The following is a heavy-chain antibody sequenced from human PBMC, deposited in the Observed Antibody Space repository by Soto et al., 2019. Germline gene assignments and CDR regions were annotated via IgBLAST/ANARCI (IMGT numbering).Heavy chain of an antibody. Sequence: SETLALSCTVSGGCISSYYWSWIRQPPGKGLEWIGYIYYSGSTNYNPSLKSRVTISVDTSKNQFSLKLSSVTAADTAVHHCAREGDDSSGYPTSWRQGTLVTAPQ. CDR3: AREGDDSSGYPTS. CDR1: GGCISSYY. D-gene: IGHD3-22*01. CDR2: IYYSGST. J-gene: IGHJ4*02. V-gene: IGHV4-59*01.